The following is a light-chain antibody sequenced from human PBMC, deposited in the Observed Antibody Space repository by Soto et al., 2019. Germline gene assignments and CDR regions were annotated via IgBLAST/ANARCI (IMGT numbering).Light chain of an antibody. CDR3: QQRSNWPTWT. V-gene: IGKV3-11*01. J-gene: IGKJ1*01. CDR1: QSVSSY. Sequence: EIVLTQSPATLSLSPGERATLSCRASQSVSSYLAWYQQKPGQAPRLLIYDASNRATGIPAGFSGSVSGTDFTLTISSLEPEDFAVYYCQQRSNWPTWTFGQGTKVEIK. CDR2: DAS.